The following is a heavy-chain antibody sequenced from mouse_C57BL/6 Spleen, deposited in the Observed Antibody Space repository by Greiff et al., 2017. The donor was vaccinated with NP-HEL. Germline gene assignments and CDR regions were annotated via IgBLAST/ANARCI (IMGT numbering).Heavy chain of an antibody. J-gene: IGHJ3*01. V-gene: IGHV1-15*01. D-gene: IGHD4-1*01. CDR1: GYTFTDYE. CDR2: IDPETGGT. CDR3: TRAPNWGFAY. Sequence: VQLQQSGAELVRPGASVTLSCKASGYTFTDYEMHWVKQTPVHGLEWIGAIDPETGGTAYNQKFKGKAILTADKSSSTAYMELRSLTSEDSAVYYCTRAPNWGFAYWGQGTLVTVSA.